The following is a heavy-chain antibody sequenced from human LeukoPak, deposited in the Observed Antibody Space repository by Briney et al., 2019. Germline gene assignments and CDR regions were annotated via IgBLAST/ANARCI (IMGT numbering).Heavy chain of an antibody. D-gene: IGHD6-19*01. CDR2: IYYSGST. V-gene: IGHV4-59*01. Sequence: SETLSLTCTVSGGSISSYYWSWIRQPPGKGLEWIGYIYYSGSTNYNPSLKSRVTISVDTSKNQVSLKLSSVTAADTAVYYCARSGYGSGWPWGQGTLVTVSS. J-gene: IGHJ5*02. CDR3: ARSGYGSGWP. CDR1: GGSISSYY.